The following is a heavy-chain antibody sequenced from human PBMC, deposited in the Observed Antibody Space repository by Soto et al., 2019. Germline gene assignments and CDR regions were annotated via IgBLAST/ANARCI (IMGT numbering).Heavy chain of an antibody. CDR1: GYTFTSHG. Sequence: QVQLVQSGAEVKKPGASVKVSCKASGYTFTSHGLNSVRQAPGQGIEWMGWISADNGHTNYAQKLQGRATLTTDTPTGSAAMELRRLTPYDTPVYCLATEVIVTGFDYIVPGAQVTVSS. CDR2: ISADNGHT. D-gene: IGHD2-21*02. CDR3: ATEVIVTGFDY. J-gene: IGHJ4*02. V-gene: IGHV1-18*01.